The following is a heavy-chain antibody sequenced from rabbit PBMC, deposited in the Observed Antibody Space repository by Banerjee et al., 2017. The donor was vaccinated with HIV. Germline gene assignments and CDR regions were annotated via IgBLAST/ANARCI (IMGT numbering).Heavy chain of an antibody. Sequence: QEQLVESGGGLVTLGGSLKLSCKASGIDFSTYGISWVRQAPGKGLEWIACIAAGSSDSSYYASWAKGRFTISKTSSTTVTLQMTSLTAADTATYFCARGYNGGDGDLNLWGPGTLVTVS. CDR1: GIDFSTYG. CDR3: ARGYNGGDGDLNL. CDR2: IAAGSSDSS. J-gene: IGHJ4*01. D-gene: IGHD2-1*01. V-gene: IGHV1S45*01.